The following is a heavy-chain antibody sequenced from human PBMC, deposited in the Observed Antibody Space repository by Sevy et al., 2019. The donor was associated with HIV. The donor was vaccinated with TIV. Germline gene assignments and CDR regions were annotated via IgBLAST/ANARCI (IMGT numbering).Heavy chain of an antibody. Sequence: GESLKISCAASGFTFDDYTMNWVRQAPGKGLEWVSLITWDGGSTYYADSVKGRFTISRDNSKNSLYLQRNSLRTEDTALYYCAKDISGEGYLGSGYFDYWGQGTLVTVSS. J-gene: IGHJ4*02. V-gene: IGHV3-43*01. CDR3: AKDISGEGYLGSGYFDY. D-gene: IGHD2-15*01. CDR2: ITWDGGST. CDR1: GFTFDDYT.